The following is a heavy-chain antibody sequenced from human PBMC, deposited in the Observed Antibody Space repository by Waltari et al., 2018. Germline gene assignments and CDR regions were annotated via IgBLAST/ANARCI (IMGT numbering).Heavy chain of an antibody. J-gene: IGHJ4*02. D-gene: IGHD2-2*01. CDR3: ARDCSSTSCYGYYFDY. CDR2: IKQDGREK. Sequence: EVQLVESGGGLVQPGGSLRLSCAASGFTVSSYWMSWVRQAPGKGLEWVAKIKQDGREKYYVDSVKGRFTISRDNAKNSLYLQMNSLRAEDTAVYYCARDCSSTSCYGYYFDYWGQGTLVTVSS. CDR1: GFTVSSYW. V-gene: IGHV3-7*01.